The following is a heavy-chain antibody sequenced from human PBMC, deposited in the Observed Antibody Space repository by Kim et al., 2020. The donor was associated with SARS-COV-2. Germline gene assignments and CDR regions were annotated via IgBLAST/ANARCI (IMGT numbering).Heavy chain of an antibody. CDR3: ARGIHLWLLVDV. CDR2: IGTAGET. D-gene: IGHD3-22*01. CDR1: GFIFGGHD. J-gene: IGHJ6*02. V-gene: IGHV3-13*04. Sequence: GGSLILSCAASGFIFGGHDMHWVRQGTGTGLEWVSAIGTAGETFYEESVKGRFIISRENGKNSLYLQMDSLTAGDTAVYYCARGIHLWLLVDVWGQGTTVTVSS.